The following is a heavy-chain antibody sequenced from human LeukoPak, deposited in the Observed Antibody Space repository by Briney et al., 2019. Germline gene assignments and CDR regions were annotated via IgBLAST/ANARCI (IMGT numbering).Heavy chain of an antibody. CDR2: ISFDESYQ. V-gene: IGHV3-30*18. D-gene: IGHD3-9*01. CDR3: AKPILTAFGYFDY. CDR1: GFTFSSSG. Sequence: GGSLRLSCAASGFTFSSSGMHWVRQAPGKGLEWVALISFDESYQNYADSVKGRFTISRDNSKNTLYLQMNSLRAEDTAVYYCAKPILTAFGYFDYWGQGTLVTVSS. J-gene: IGHJ4*02.